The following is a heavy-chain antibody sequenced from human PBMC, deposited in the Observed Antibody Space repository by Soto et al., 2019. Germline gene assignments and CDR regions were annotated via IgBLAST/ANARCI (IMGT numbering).Heavy chain of an antibody. J-gene: IGHJ4*02. CDR3: ARLGNNWVDPFDY. CDR1: GFTFSSYA. V-gene: IGHV3-30-3*01. CDR2: ISYDGSNK. Sequence: GGSLRLSCAASGFTFSSYAMHWVRQAPGKGLEWVAVISYDGSNKYYADSVKGRFTISRDNSKNTLYLQMNSLRAEDTAVYYCARLGNNWVDPFDYWGQGTLVTVSS. D-gene: IGHD1-20*01.